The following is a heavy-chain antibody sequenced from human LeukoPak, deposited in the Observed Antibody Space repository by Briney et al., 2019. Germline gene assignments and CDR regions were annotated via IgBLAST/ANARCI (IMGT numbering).Heavy chain of an antibody. V-gene: IGHV4-34*01. CDR3: ARGYTVTTFWFDP. D-gene: IGHD4-17*01. J-gene: IGHJ5*02. Sequence: SETLSLTCAVYGGSFSGYYWSWIRQPPGKGLEWIGSIYYSGSTYYNPSLKSRVTISVDTSKNQFSLKLSSVTAADTAVYYCARGYTVTTFWFDPWGQGTLVTVSS. CDR2: IYYSGST. CDR1: GGSFSGYY.